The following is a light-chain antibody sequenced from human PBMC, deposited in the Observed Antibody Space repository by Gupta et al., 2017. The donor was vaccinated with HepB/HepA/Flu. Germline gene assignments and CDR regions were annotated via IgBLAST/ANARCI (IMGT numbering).Light chain of an antibody. CDR3: LHDHSYPLT. Sequence: DIQMTQSPSTLSASVGDRVTITCRASQGINTSLAWFQQKPGKAPKSLIYGVSTLQSGVPLRFSGSGSGTDFTLTISSLQPEDSSTYYCLHDHSYPLTFGRGTKVEIK. CDR2: GVS. J-gene: IGKJ4*01. V-gene: IGKV1-16*01. CDR1: QGINTS.